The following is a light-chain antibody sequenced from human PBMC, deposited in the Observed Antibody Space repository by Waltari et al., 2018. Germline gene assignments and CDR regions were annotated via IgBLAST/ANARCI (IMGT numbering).Light chain of an antibody. Sequence: QSALTQPASVSGSPGQSITISCSGSSNDVGYNYVSWYQQRPGKAPKRMIYEVKNRPSGVSSRFSGSRSANTASLTISGLQAEDEADYYCSSFTTSTSLLIFGGGTKVTVL. J-gene: IGLJ2*01. CDR2: EVK. CDR1: SNDVGYNY. V-gene: IGLV2-14*01. CDR3: SSFTTSTSLLI.